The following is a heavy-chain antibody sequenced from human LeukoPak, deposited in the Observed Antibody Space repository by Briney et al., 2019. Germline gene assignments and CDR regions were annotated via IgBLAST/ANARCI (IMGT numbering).Heavy chain of an antibody. CDR2: ISAYNGNT. Sequence: ASVTVSCKASVYTFPSCGIRWVRPAPGQGLEWVGWISAYNGNTNYAQKLQGRVTMTTDTYTNTAYMELRSLRSDDTAVYYCAGSLGYCTSNVCYLKYWGQGTLVTVSS. J-gene: IGHJ4*02. CDR3: AGSLGYCTSNVCYLKY. D-gene: IGHD2-8*01. V-gene: IGHV1-18*01. CDR1: VYTFPSCG.